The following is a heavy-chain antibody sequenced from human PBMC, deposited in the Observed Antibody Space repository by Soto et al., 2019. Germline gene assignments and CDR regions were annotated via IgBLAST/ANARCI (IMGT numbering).Heavy chain of an antibody. D-gene: IGHD2-21*02. CDR1: GYTFTSYA. CDR3: ARGSHVVVVTANPSPFDY. CDR2: INAGNGNT. Sequence: ASVKVSCKASGYTFTSYAMHWVRQAPGQRLEWMGGINAGNGNTKYSQKFQGRVTITRDTSASTAYMELSSLRSEDTAVYYCARGSHVVVVTANPSPFDYWGQGTLVTVSS. J-gene: IGHJ4*02. V-gene: IGHV1-3*01.